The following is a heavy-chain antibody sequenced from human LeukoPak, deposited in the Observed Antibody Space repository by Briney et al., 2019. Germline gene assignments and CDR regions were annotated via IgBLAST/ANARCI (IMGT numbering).Heavy chain of an antibody. Sequence: SETLSLTCTVSGGSISSSSYYWGWIRQPPGKGLEWTGSIYYSGSTYYNPSLKSRVTISVDTSKNQFSLKLSSVTAADTAVYYCARNPMVRGFDYWGQGTLVTVSS. CDR3: ARNPMVRGFDY. CDR2: IYYSGST. CDR1: GGSISSSSYY. D-gene: IGHD3-10*01. J-gene: IGHJ4*02. V-gene: IGHV4-39*01.